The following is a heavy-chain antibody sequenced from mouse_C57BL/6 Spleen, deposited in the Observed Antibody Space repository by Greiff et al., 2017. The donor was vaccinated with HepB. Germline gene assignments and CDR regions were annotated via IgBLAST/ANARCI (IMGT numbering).Heavy chain of an antibody. D-gene: IGHD2-1*01. CDR3: ARGGGNYLNPMDY. CDR1: GYTFTSYW. Sequence: VQLQQPGAELVKPGASVKMSCKASGYTFTSYWITWVKQRPGQGLEWIGDIYPGSGSTNYNEKFKSKATLTVDTSSSTAYMQLSSLTSEDSAVYYCARGGGNYLNPMDYWGQGTSVTVSS. CDR2: IYPGSGST. J-gene: IGHJ4*01. V-gene: IGHV1-55*01.